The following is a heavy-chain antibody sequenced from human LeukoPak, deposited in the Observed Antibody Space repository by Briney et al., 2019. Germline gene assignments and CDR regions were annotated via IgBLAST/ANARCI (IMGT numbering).Heavy chain of an antibody. J-gene: IGHJ4*02. CDR3: AREAGEADDY. D-gene: IGHD3-10*01. CDR1: GGSISSYY. V-gene: IGHV4-59*01. Sequence: SETLSLTCTVSGGSISSYYWSWIRQPPGKGLEWIGYIYYSGSTNYNPPLKSRVTISVDTSKNQFSLKLSSVTAADTAVYYCAREAGEADDYWGQGTLVTVSS. CDR2: IYYSGST.